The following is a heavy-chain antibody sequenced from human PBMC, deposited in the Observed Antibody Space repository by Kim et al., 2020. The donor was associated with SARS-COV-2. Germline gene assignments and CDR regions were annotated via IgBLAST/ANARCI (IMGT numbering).Heavy chain of an antibody. CDR2: IKKKSDGGTS. V-gene: IGHV3-15*01. Sequence: GGSLRLSCAASGFSFTDDQMSWVRQAPGKGLEWVGRIKKKSDGGTSDYAAPVRGRFTVSRDDSKNSMYLQMNSLKPEDTGIYYCTTYYISNNYGAYWGTGTPVTVSS. CDR1: GFSFTDDQ. CDR3: TTYYISNNYGAY. D-gene: IGHD2-2*01. J-gene: IGHJ4*02.